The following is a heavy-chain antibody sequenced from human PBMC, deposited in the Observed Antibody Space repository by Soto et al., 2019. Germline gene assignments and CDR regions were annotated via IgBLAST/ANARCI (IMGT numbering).Heavy chain of an antibody. D-gene: IGHD6-19*01. CDR1: GYTFTSYA. CDR3: ARWGHGYSSGWRRSYYYYGMDV. J-gene: IGHJ6*02. Sequence: QVQLVQSGAEEKKPGASVKVSCKASGYTFTSYAMHWVRQAPGQRLEWMGWINAGNGNTKYSQKFQGRVTITRDTSASTAYMELSSLRSEDTAVYYCARWGHGYSSGWRRSYYYYGMDVWGQGTTVTVSS. CDR2: INAGNGNT. V-gene: IGHV1-3*05.